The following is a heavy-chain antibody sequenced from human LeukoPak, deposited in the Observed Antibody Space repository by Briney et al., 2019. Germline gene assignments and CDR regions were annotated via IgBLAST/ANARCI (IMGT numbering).Heavy chain of an antibody. CDR3: ARDLGYCSSTSCPTPGFDI. J-gene: IGHJ3*02. CDR1: GFTFDDYG. CDR2: INGNGGRT. Sequence: AGGSLRLSCAASGFTFDDYGMSWVRQAPGKGLEWVSGINGNGGRTGYADSVKGRFTISRDNAKNSLYLQMNSLRAEDTALYYCARDLGYCSSTSCPTPGFDIWGQGTMVTVSS. D-gene: IGHD2-2*01. V-gene: IGHV3-20*04.